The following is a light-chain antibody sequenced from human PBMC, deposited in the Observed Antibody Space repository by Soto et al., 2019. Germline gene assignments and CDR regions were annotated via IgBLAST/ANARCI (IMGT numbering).Light chain of an antibody. Sequence: QSALTQPASVSGSPGQSIVIFCTGTSSDVGGYNYVSWYQQHPGKAPKLMIYDVSNRPSGVSNRFSGSKSGNTASLTISGLQAEDEADYYCCSYTTSRTYVFGTGTKVTVL. J-gene: IGLJ1*01. CDR3: CSYTTSRTYV. CDR1: SSDVGGYNY. CDR2: DVS. V-gene: IGLV2-14*03.